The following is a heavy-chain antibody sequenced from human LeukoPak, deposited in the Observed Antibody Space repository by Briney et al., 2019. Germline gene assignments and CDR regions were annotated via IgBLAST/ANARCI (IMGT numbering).Heavy chain of an antibody. CDR2: IYYSGST. J-gene: IGHJ4*02. CDR3: ARHAYYDSSGIFDY. D-gene: IGHD3-22*01. Sequence: SETLSLTCTVSGGSISSYYWSWIRQPPGKGLEWIGYIYYSGSTNYNPSLKSRVTISVDTSKNQFSLKLSSVTSADTAVYYCARHAYYDSSGIFDYWGQGTLVTVSS. CDR1: GGSISSYY. V-gene: IGHV4-59*08.